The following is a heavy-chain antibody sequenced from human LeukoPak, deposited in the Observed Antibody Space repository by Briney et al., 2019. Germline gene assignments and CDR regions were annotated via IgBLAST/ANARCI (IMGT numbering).Heavy chain of an antibody. CDR3: ARGGYDILTGYRPFDY. D-gene: IGHD3-9*01. CDR1: GGSISSGDYY. V-gene: IGHV4-30-4*01. CDR2: VYYSGST. J-gene: IGHJ4*02. Sequence: KSSETLSLTCTVSGGSISSGDYYWSWIRQPPGKGLEWIGYVYYSGSTYYNPSLKSRVTISVDTSKNQFSLKLSSVTAADTAVYYCARGGYDILTGYRPFDYWGQGTLVTASS.